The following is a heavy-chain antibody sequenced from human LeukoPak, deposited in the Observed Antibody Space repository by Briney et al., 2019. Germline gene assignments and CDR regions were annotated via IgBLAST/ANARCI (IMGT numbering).Heavy chain of an antibody. V-gene: IGHV3-23*01. CDR2: ISGSGGST. CDR3: AKDLLGLYYFDY. CDR1: GFTFSSYA. J-gene: IGHJ4*02. Sequence: PGGSLRLSCAASGFTFSSYAMSWVRQAPGNGLEWVSAISGSGGSTYYADSVKGRFTISRDNSKNTLYLQMNSLRAEDTAVYYCAKDLLGLYYFDYWGQGTLVTVSS.